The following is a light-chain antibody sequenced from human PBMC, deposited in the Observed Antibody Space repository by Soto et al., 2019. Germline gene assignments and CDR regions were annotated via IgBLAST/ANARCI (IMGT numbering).Light chain of an antibody. Sequence: EIVLTQSPGTLSRSPGERATLSCRASQSVSNNYLAWYQQKPGQAPRLLIYGGSNRATGIPDRFSGSGSGTDFTLTISRLEPEDFAVYYCQQYGSSGTFGQGTKVDIK. J-gene: IGKJ1*01. CDR1: QSVSNNY. CDR2: GGS. V-gene: IGKV3-20*01. CDR3: QQYGSSGT.